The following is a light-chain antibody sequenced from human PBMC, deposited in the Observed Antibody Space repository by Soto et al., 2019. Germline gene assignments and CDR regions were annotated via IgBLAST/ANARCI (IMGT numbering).Light chain of an antibody. V-gene: IGKV3-20*01. J-gene: IGKJ1*01. Sequence: EVVLMQSPGTLSLSPGERATLSCRASQSVSSNYLAWYQQRPGQAPRLLIYGASSRATGIPDRFSGSGSGTDFTLTISRLEPEDSAVYFCQHYSSQTFGQGTKVDI. CDR3: QHYSSQT. CDR2: GAS. CDR1: QSVSSNY.